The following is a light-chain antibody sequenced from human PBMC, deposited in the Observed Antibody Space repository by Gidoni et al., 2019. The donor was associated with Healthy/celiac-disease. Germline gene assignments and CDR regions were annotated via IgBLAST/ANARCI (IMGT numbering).Light chain of an antibody. Sequence: QSALTQPASESGSPGQSIPISCTGTSSDVGSYNLVSWYQQHPGKAPKLMIYEGSKRPSGVSNRFSGSKSGNTASLTISGLQAEDEADYYCCSYAGSSTLVFGGGTKLTVL. V-gene: IGLV2-23*01. CDR1: SSDVGSYNL. CDR3: CSYAGSSTLV. J-gene: IGLJ2*01. CDR2: EGS.